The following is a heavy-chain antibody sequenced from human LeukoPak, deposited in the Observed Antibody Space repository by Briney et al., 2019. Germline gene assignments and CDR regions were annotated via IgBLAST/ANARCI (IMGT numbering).Heavy chain of an antibody. CDR1: GFTFGDYA. D-gene: IGHD1-1*01. CDR3: TRDRGAYNLYDY. CDR2: IRSKAYGETA. Sequence: GGSLRLSCTASGFTFGDYAMSRIRQAPGKGLEWVGFIRSKAYGETADYAASVKGRFTISRDDSKAIAYLQMNSLKTEDTAVYHCTRDRGAYNLYDYWGQGTLVTVSS. V-gene: IGHV3-49*03. J-gene: IGHJ4*02.